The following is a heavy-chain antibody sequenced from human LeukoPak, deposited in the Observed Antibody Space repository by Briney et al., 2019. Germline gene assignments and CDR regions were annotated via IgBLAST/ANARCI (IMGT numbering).Heavy chain of an antibody. CDR3: ARDRGVDYCSGGSCSRYYYYMDV. D-gene: IGHD2-15*01. Sequence: GPVKVSCKASGYTFTGYYMHWVRQAPGQGLEWMGWINPNSGGTNYAQKFQGRVTMTRDTSISTAYMELSRLRSDDTAVYYCARDRGVDYCSGGSCSRYYYYMDVWGKGTTVTISS. J-gene: IGHJ6*03. CDR2: INPNSGGT. CDR1: GYTFTGYY. V-gene: IGHV1-2*02.